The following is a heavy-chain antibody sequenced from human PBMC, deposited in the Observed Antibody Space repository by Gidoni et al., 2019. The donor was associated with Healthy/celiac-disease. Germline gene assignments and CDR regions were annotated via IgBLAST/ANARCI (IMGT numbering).Heavy chain of an antibody. CDR3: ARETSAVAGPYYYYYMDV. CDR1: GGSISSYY. V-gene: IGHV4-4*07. Sequence: QVQLQESGPGLGKPSETLSLTCTVSGGSISSYYWSWIRQPAGTGLEWSGRIYTSGSTNYNPSLKSRVTMSVDTSKNQFSLKLSSVTAADTAVYYCARETSAVAGPYYYYYMDVWGKGTTVTVSS. D-gene: IGHD6-19*01. J-gene: IGHJ6*03. CDR2: IYTSGST.